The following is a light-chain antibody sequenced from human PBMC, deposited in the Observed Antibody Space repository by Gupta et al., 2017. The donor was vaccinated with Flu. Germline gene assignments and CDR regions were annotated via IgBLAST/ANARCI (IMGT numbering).Light chain of an antibody. V-gene: IGKV1-33*01. J-gene: IGKJ4*01. Sequence: DIQMTQSPSSLSASVGERVTITCQASQDITNYLNWYQQKSGKAPKLLINAASRSEAGVPSRFSASGFGTDFTFTISSLQPEDVATYYCQRDDAHPHTFGGGTKLEIK. CDR2: AAS. CDR1: QDITNY. CDR3: QRDDAHPHT.